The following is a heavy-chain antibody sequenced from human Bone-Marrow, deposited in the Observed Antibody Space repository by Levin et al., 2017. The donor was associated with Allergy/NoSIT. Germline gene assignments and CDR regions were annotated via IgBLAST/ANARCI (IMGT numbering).Heavy chain of an antibody. J-gene: IGHJ4*02. CDR3: ARGLKYYDILTYFDN. Sequence: GESLKISCAASGFTFSDYYMTWIRQVPGKGLEWVSHISSSGSTVSYADSVQGRFSISRDNAKNSLFLQMNSLRAEDTAVYYCARGLKYYDILTYFDNWGQGTLVTVSS. V-gene: IGHV3-11*01. D-gene: IGHD3-9*01. CDR1: GFTFSDYY. CDR2: ISSSGSTV.